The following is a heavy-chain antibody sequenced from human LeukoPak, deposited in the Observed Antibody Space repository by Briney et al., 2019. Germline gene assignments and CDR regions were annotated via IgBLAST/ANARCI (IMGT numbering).Heavy chain of an antibody. Sequence: SETLSLTCTVSGGSISSHYWSWIRQPPGKGLEWIGYIYYSGSTNYNPSLKSRVTISVDTSKNQFSLKLSSVTAADTAVYYCARELSVITDSYYYYYYMDVWGKGTTVTVSS. CDR3: ARELSVITDSYYYYYYMDV. J-gene: IGHJ6*03. CDR1: GGSISSHY. D-gene: IGHD4-11*01. V-gene: IGHV4-59*11. CDR2: IYYSGST.